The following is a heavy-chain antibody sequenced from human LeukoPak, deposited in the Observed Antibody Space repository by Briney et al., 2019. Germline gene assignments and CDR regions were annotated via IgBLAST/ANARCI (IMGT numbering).Heavy chain of an antibody. Sequence: SETLSLTCTVSGGSISGSSYYWGWIRQPPGKGLEWIGSIYYSGSTYYNPSLKSRVTISVDTSKNQFSLKLSSVTAADTAVYYCARDAAARGAVWGQGTLVTVSS. D-gene: IGHD6-6*01. J-gene: IGHJ4*02. CDR2: IYYSGST. CDR3: ARDAAARGAV. CDR1: GGSISGSSYY. V-gene: IGHV4-39*07.